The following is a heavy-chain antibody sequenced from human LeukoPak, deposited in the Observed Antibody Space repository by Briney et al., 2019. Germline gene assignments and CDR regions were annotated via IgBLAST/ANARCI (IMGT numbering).Heavy chain of an antibody. Sequence: GASVKVSCKASGYIFPNYGISWVRQAPGQGLEWMGWISVYNGNTNYAQKFQGRAAMTTDTSTSTAYMELRSLRADDTAVYYCARVLWFGELYPLCRPEANAPEHYGMDVWGQGTTVTVSS. CDR2: ISVYNGNT. CDR1: GYIFPNYG. CDR3: ARVLWFGELYPLCRPEANAPEHYGMDV. D-gene: IGHD3-10*01. J-gene: IGHJ6*02. V-gene: IGHV1-18*01.